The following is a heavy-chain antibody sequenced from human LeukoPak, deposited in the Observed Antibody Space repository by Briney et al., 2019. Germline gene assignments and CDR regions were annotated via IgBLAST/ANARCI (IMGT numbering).Heavy chain of an antibody. J-gene: IGHJ4*02. D-gene: IGHD6-6*01. CDR2: IYYHGST. CDR3: ARGRFGSSSSFDY. CDR1: GDPISSYSNYK. V-gene: IGHV4-61*01. Sequence: SETLSLTCTVSGDPISSYSNYKWSWIRQPPGKGLEWIGYIYYHGSTNYNPSLKSRVTFSVDTSKNQFSLKLSSVTAADTAVYYCARGRFGSSSSFDYWGQGNLVTVSS.